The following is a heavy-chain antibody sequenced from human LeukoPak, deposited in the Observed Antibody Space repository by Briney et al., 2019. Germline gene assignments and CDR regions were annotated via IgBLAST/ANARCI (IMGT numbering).Heavy chain of an antibody. CDR2: IYPGDSDT. CDR1: GYSFTSYW. Sequence: GESLKISCKGSGYSFTSYWIGWVRQMPGKGLEWMGIIYPGDSDTRYSPSFQGQVTISADKSISTAYLQWSSLKASDTAMYYCASLTGRGIVGAKLPPHYYYGMDVWGQGTTVTVSS. D-gene: IGHD1-26*01. V-gene: IGHV5-51*01. J-gene: IGHJ6*02. CDR3: ASLTGRGIVGAKLPPHYYYGMDV.